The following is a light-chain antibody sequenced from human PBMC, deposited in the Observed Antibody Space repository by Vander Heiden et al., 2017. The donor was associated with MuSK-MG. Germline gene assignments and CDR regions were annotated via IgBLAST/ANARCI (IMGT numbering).Light chain of an antibody. Sequence: SYELTQPPSVSVSPGQTARITCSGDALPKQYAYWYQQKPGQAPVLVIYKDSERHSGIPERFSGSSSGTTVTLTTSGVQAEDEADYYCQSADSSGNYEVFGGGTKLTVL. V-gene: IGLV3-25*03. J-gene: IGLJ2*01. CDR3: QSADSSGNYEV. CDR2: KDS. CDR1: ALPKQY.